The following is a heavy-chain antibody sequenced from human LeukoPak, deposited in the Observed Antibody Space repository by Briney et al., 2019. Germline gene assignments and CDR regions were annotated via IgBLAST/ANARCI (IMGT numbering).Heavy chain of an antibody. V-gene: IGHV4-39*07. CDR1: GGSISSSSYY. CDR3: AREHSSSGLYYFDY. Sequence: SENLSLTCTVSGGSISSSSYYWGWIRQPPGKGLEGIGSIYYSGSTYYNPSLKSRVTISVDTSKNQFSLKPSSVTAADTAVYYCAREHSSSGLYYFDYWGQGTLVTVSS. CDR2: IYYSGST. D-gene: IGHD6-13*01. J-gene: IGHJ4*02.